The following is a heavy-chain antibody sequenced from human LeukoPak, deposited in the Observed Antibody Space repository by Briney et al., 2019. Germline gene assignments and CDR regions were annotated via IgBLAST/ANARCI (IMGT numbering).Heavy chain of an antibody. D-gene: IGHD7-27*01. Sequence: PGGSLRLSCAASGFTFSSYWMSWVRQAPGKGLEWVANIKQGGSEKFYVDSVKGRFTISRDNAKKSLYLQMNSLRAKDTAVYYCARDTWGYFDLWGRGTQVTVSS. CDR1: GFTFSSYW. J-gene: IGHJ2*01. V-gene: IGHV3-7*04. CDR2: IKQGGSEK. CDR3: ARDTWGYFDL.